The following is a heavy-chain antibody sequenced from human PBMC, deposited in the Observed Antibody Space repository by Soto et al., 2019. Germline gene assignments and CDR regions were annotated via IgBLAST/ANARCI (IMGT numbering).Heavy chain of an antibody. Sequence: SETLSLTCAVSGGSISSYYWSWIRQPAGKGLEWIGRIYTSGSTNYNPSLKSRVTMSVDTSKNQFSLKLSSVTAADTAVYYCARDSYCSSTSCYPWFDTWGQGTLVTVS. V-gene: IGHV4-4*07. CDR2: IYTSGST. J-gene: IGHJ5*02. CDR1: GGSISSYY. D-gene: IGHD2-2*01. CDR3: ARDSYCSSTSCYPWFDT.